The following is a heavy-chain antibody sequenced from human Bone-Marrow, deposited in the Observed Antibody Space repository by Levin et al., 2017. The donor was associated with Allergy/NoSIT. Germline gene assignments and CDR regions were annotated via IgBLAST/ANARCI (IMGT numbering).Heavy chain of an antibody. Sequence: GESLKISCAVSGFTFSDYYIAWIRQAPGKGLEWISYISSGGSYTQYADSVMGRFTIARDNAKNSLSLQMNSLRVEDTAVYYCARAAVAGQMVDYWGQGTLVTVSS. CDR1: GFTFSDYY. CDR2: ISSGGSYT. J-gene: IGHJ4*02. CDR3: ARAAVAGQMVDY. V-gene: IGHV3-11*06. D-gene: IGHD6-19*01.